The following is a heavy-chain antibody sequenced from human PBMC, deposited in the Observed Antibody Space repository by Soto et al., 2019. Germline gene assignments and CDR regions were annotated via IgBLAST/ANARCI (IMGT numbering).Heavy chain of an antibody. Sequence: GASVKVSCKASGGTLSSYTFSWVRQAPGQGLEWMGRVIPNLGVTNYAKKFQGRFTIVVDTSTSTAYMELNSLRYEDTAVYYCARDKGYCSDTRCPDFDTRGQRSLVPISS. CDR3: ARDKGYCSDTRCPDFDT. D-gene: IGHD2-15*01. J-gene: IGHJ4*01. CDR2: VIPNLGVT. CDR1: GGTLSSYT. V-gene: IGHV1-69*04.